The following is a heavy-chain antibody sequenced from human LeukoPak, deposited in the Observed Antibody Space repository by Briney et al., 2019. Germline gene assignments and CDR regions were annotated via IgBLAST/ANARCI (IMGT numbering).Heavy chain of an antibody. CDR2: IYYSGST. CDR3: ARAETYYYDSSGYPYWYFDL. CDR1: GGSISSYY. D-gene: IGHD3-22*01. J-gene: IGHJ2*01. Sequence: SETLSLTCTVSGGSISSYYWSWIRQPPGKGLEGIGYIYYSGSTNYNPSLKSRVTISVDTSKNQFSLKLSSVTAADTAVYYCARAETYYYDSSGYPYWYFDLWGRGTLVTVSS. V-gene: IGHV4-59*01.